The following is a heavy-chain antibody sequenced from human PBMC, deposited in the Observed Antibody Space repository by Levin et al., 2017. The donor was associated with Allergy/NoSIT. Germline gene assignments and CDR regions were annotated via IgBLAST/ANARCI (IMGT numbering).Heavy chain of an antibody. CDR3: ARSLAYCGGDCYLDY. D-gene: IGHD2-21*02. J-gene: IGHJ4*02. V-gene: IGHV3-33*01. CDR2: IWYDGSNK. CDR1: GFTFSSYG. Sequence: LSLTCAASGFTFSSYGMHWVRQAPGKGLEWVAVIWYDGSNKYYADSVKGRFTISRDNSKNTLYLQMNSLRAEDTAVYYCARSLAYCGGDCYLDYWGQGTLVTVSS.